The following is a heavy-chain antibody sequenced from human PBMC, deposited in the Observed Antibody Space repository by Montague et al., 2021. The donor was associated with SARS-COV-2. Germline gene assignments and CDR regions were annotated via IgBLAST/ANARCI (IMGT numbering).Heavy chain of an antibody. V-gene: IGHV4-59*08. CDR2: IYYSGTA. CDR1: GGSISTYY. D-gene: IGHD3-10*01. CDR3: ARLVGGRETRFDP. Sequence: SETLSLTCTVSGGSISTYYWSWIRQPPGKGLEWIGYIYYSGTATYNPSLQSRVTISVDTSKNQFSLKVRSVTAADTAVYYCARLVGGRETRFDPWGQGTLVTVSS. J-gene: IGHJ5*02.